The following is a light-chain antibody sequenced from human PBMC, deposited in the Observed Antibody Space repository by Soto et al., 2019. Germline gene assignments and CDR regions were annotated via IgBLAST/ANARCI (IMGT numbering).Light chain of an antibody. J-gene: IGKJ5*01. CDR1: HNIYSW. Sequence: DIQMTQSPSTLSASVGDRVTITCRASHNIYSWLAWYQQKPGKAPRLLIYAPSNFQSGVPSRFSGSGSGTHFTLTISSLQPEDVATYYCQQLHGYPITLGQGTRLEIK. V-gene: IGKV1-5*01. CDR3: QQLHGYPIT. CDR2: APS.